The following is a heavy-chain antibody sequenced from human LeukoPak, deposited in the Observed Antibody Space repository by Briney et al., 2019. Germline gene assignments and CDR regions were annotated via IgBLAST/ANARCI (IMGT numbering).Heavy chain of an antibody. CDR2: IYYSGST. J-gene: IGHJ4*02. CDR3: ARFSGSHFPHFDY. V-gene: IGHV4-59*01. CDR1: GGSIGTYY. Sequence: PSETLSLTCTVSGGSIGTYYWSWIRQPPGKGPECIGYIYYSGSTNYNPSLKSRVTISLDTSRNQFSLKLSSVTAADTAVCYCARFSGSHFPHFDYWGQGILVTVSS. D-gene: IGHD1-26*01.